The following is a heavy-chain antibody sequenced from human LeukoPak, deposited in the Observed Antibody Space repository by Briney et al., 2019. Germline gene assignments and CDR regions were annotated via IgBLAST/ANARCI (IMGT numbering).Heavy chain of an antibody. V-gene: IGHV4-39*01. J-gene: IGHJ5*02. D-gene: IGHD3-10*01. CDR1: GVSISSSSYY. CDR2: INHSGST. Sequence: SETLSLTCTVSGVSISSSSYYWGWIRQPPGKGLEWIGEINHSGSTNYNPSLKSRVTISVETSKSQFSLKLNSVTAADTAVYYCARHDTTSGTYYRRRTWFDPWGQGTLVTVSS. CDR3: ARHDTTSGTYYRRRTWFDP.